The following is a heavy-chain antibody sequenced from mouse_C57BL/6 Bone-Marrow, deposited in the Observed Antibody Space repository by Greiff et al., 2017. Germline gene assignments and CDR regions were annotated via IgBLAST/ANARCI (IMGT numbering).Heavy chain of an antibody. CDR1: GFNIKDDY. CDR3: TTIITTVVGYFDV. Sequence: VQLQQSGAELVRPGASVKLSCTASGFNIKDDYMHWVKQRPEQGLEWIGWLDPENGDTEYASKFQGKATITTDTSSNTAYLQLSSLTSEDTAVYYFTTIITTVVGYFDVWGTGTTVTVSS. J-gene: IGHJ1*03. D-gene: IGHD1-1*01. V-gene: IGHV14-4*01. CDR2: LDPENGDT.